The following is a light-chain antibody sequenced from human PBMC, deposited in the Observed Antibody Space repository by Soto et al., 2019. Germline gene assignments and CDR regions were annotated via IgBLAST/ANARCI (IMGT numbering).Light chain of an antibody. V-gene: IGLV1-40*01. Sequence: QSALTQPPSVSGAPGQRVTISCTWGSSNIGAGYDVHWYRQFPGTAPKLLVYGNNNRPSGISDRFSASKSGSLASLAITGLQAEDEADYYCQSYDTSLRAWVFGGGTKVTVL. J-gene: IGLJ3*02. CDR3: QSYDTSLRAWV. CDR2: GNN. CDR1: SSNIGAGYD.